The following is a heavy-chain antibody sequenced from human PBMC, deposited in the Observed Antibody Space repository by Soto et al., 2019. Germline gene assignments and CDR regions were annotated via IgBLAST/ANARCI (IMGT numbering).Heavy chain of an antibody. CDR1: GFTLSGYH. CDR2: ISASGRSI. Sequence: QTGGSLRLSCAASGFTLSGYHMNWVRQAPGKGLEWVAYISASGRSILYADSVKGRFTISRDNAKNSLFLQMNSLRDEDTAIYYCTRDSGRGYSMDVWGQGTTVTVSS. V-gene: IGHV3-48*02. D-gene: IGHD2-15*01. CDR3: TRDSGRGYSMDV. J-gene: IGHJ6*02.